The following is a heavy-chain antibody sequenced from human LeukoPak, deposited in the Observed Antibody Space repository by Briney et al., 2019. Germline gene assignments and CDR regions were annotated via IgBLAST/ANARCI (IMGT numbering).Heavy chain of an antibody. V-gene: IGHV1-69*01. Sequence: SVKVSCKASGGTFSSYAISWVQQAPGQGLEWMGGIIPIFGTANYAQKFQGRVTITADESTSTAYMELSSLRSEDTAVYYCARVLCSGGSCYSNYYFYGMDVWGQGTTVTVSS. J-gene: IGHJ6*02. CDR1: GGTFSSYA. CDR2: IIPIFGTA. D-gene: IGHD2-15*01. CDR3: ARVLCSGGSCYSNYYFYGMDV.